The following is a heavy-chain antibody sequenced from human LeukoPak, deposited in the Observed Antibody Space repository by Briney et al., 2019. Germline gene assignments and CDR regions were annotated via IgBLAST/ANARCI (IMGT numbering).Heavy chain of an antibody. CDR1: GYTLTELS. CDR2: FDPEDGET. J-gene: IGHJ3*02. Sequence: ASVKASCKVSGYTLTELSMHWVRQAPGKGLEWMGGFDPEDGETIYAQKFQGRVTMTEDTSTDTAYMELSGLRSEDTAVYYCATDRIAAAGTGLAFDIWGQGTMVTVSS. CDR3: ATDRIAAAGTGLAFDI. D-gene: IGHD6-13*01. V-gene: IGHV1-24*01.